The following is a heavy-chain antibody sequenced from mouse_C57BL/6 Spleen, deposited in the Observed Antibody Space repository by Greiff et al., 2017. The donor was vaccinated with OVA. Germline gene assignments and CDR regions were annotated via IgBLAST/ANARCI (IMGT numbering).Heavy chain of an antibody. CDR1: GYTFTSYW. CDR2: IYPGSGST. D-gene: IGHD1-1*01. Sequence: QVQLQQPGAELVKPGASVKMSCKASGYTFTSYWITWVKQRPGQGLAWIGDIYPGSGSTNDNEKFKSKATLTVDTSSSTAYMQLSSLTSEDSAVYYCARTTVVDYYAMDYWGQGTSDTVSS. J-gene: IGHJ4*01. CDR3: ARTTVVDYYAMDY. V-gene: IGHV1-55*01.